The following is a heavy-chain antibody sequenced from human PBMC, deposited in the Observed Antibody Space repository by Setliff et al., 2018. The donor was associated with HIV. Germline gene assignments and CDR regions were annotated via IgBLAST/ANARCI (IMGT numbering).Heavy chain of an antibody. CDR3: ARDLLGSSSLVDY. CDR2: IHTSGSS. V-gene: IGHV4-61*02. D-gene: IGHD6-6*01. J-gene: IGHJ4*02. CDR1: DGSINSGDYY. Sequence: SGPTLVNPSQTLSLTCTVSDGSINSGDYYWSWIRQPAGKGLEWIGHIHTSGSSSYNPSLKSRVIISLDTSKNQISLKLNSVTAADTAVYYCARDLLGSSSLVDYWGQGTLVTVSS.